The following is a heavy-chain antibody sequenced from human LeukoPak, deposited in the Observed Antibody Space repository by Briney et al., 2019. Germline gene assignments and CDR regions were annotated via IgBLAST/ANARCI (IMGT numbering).Heavy chain of an antibody. V-gene: IGHV3-66*01. Sequence: GGSLRLSCAASGFTVSSNYMSWVRQAPGKGLEWVSVIYSGGSTYYADSVKGRFTISRDNSKNTLYLQMNSLRAEDTAVYYCARVGESWNYPSNWFDPWGQGTLVTVSP. CDR1: GFTVSSNY. CDR2: IYSGGST. CDR3: ARVGESWNYPSNWFDP. D-gene: IGHD1-7*01. J-gene: IGHJ5*02.